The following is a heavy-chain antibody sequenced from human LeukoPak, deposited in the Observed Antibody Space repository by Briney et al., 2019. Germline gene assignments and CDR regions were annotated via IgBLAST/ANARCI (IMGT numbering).Heavy chain of an antibody. J-gene: IGHJ6*02. CDR1: GGSISSGGYY. V-gene: IGHV4-31*03. CDR3: ARDVVINYYYGMDV. Sequence: RPSETLSLTCTVSGGSISSGGYYWSWIRQHPGKGMEWIGYIYYSGSTYYNPSLKSRVTISVDTSKNQFSLKLGSVTAADTAVYYCARDVVINYYYGMDVWGQGTTVTASS. D-gene: IGHD3-22*01. CDR2: IYYSGST.